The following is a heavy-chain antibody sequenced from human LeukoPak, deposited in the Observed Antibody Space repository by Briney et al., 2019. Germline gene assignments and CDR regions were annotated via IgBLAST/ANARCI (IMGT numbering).Heavy chain of an antibody. CDR1: GFTFSSYA. V-gene: IGHV3-23*01. D-gene: IGHD3-10*01. CDR2: ISGSGGST. CDR3: ARELGGLLWFGD. J-gene: IGHJ4*02. Sequence: GGSLRLSCAASGFTFSSYAMSWVRQAPGKGLEWVSAISGSGGSTYYADSVKGRFTISRDNAKNSLYLQMNSLRAEDTAVYYCARELGGLLWFGDWGQGTLVTVSS.